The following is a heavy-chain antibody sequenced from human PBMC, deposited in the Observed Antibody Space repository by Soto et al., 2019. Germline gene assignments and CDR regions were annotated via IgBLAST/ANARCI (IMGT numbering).Heavy chain of an antibody. V-gene: IGHV2-5*01. J-gene: IGHJ4*02. Sequence: AGPTLVNPPQTLTLTRTFSGFSLSTFGIGFGWIRQPPGKALELLALIYWNDDKRYSPSLNSRLTIAKDTSKNLVVLTMTNVDPVDAATYYCVNSPDSSTSDYWGQGTLVTVS. CDR1: GFSLSTFGIG. CDR2: IYWNDDK. CDR3: VNSPDSSTSDY. D-gene: IGHD5-18*01.